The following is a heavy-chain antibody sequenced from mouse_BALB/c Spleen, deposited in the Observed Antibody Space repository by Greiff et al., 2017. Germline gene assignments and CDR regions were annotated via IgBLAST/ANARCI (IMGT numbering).Heavy chain of an antibody. J-gene: IGHJ4*01. CDR2: IWGDGST. Sequence: QLVESGPGLVAPSQSLSITCTVSGFSLTGYGVNWVRQPPGKGLEWLGMIWGDGSTDYNSALKSRLSISKDNAKSQVFLKMNSLQTDDTARYYCARDRGIYYGTDYYAMDYWGQGTSVTVSS. CDR3: ARDRGIYYGTDYYAMDY. D-gene: IGHD2-1*01. CDR1: GFSLTGYG. V-gene: IGHV2-6-7*01.